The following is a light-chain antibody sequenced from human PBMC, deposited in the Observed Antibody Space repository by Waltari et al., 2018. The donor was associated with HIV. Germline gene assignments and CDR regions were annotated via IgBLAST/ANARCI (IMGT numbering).Light chain of an antibody. V-gene: IGKV2-28*01. Sequence: DVVVTQSPLSLPVILGVPASISCRSILSLHNNGFNYLVWYVQRPGQSPQLLIYWSVHRASGDSDRFGGSGSGTDFTLNISRVEAEDVAFYFCMQALYTPPIFGGGT. J-gene: IGKJ4*01. CDR2: WSV. CDR1: LSLHNNGFNY. CDR3: MQALYTPPI.